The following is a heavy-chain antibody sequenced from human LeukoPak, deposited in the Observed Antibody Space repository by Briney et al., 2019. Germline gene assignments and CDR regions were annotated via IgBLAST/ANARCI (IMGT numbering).Heavy chain of an antibody. CDR2: IYSGGST. CDR1: GFTVSSNY. Sequence: PGGSLRLSCAASGFTVSSNYMSWVRQAPGKGLEWGSAIYSGGSTYYADSVKGRFTISSDNSKNTLYLQMNSLRAEDTAVYYCARDFRCSGGSCYYWYFDLWGRGTLVTVSS. V-gene: IGHV3-53*01. CDR3: ARDFRCSGGSCYYWYFDL. J-gene: IGHJ2*01. D-gene: IGHD2-15*01.